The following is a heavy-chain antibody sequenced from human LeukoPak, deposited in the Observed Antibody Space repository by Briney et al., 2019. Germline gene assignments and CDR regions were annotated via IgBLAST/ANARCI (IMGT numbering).Heavy chain of an antibody. J-gene: IGHJ5*02. CDR2: VSGGGGVT. D-gene: IGHD5/OR15-5a*01. CDR1: GFPFANYA. V-gene: IGHV3-23*01. CDR3: AKDDLMDSVSTVRNWFDT. Sequence: GGSLRLSCAASGFPFANYALTWVRQAPGKGLEWVSTVSGGGGVTYCAGSVKGRFTISRDNSKNTLYLQMNSLRAGDTALYYCAKDDLMDSVSTVRNWFDTWGQGTLVTVSS.